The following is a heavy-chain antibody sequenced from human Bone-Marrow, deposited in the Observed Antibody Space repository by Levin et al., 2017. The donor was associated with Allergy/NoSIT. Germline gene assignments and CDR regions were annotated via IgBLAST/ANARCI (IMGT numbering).Heavy chain of an antibody. Sequence: GESLKISCKASGYNFISYGMTWVRQAPGQGLEWMGYISAYTGDTKYAQKFQGRVTLTTDTSTGIGYMELTSLTSDDTAVYYCARDRAPFDYWGQGTLVTVSS. V-gene: IGHV1-18*01. J-gene: IGHJ4*02. CDR2: ISAYTGDT. CDR3: ARDRAPFDY. CDR1: GYNFISYG.